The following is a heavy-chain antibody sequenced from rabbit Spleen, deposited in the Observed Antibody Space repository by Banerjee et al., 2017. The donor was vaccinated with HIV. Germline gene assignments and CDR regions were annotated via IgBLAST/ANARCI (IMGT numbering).Heavy chain of an antibody. CDR2: IYAGSTGTT. CDR1: GFDFSSYYM. Sequence: QEQLEESGGDLVKPGGSLTLSCKASGFDFSSYYMSWVRQAPGKGLEWIGTIYAGSTGTTDYARWAKGRFTISKTSSTTVTLQMTSLTAADTATYFCARDGTGGSYFALWGQGTLVTVS. J-gene: IGHJ3*01. CDR3: ARDGTGGSYFAL. V-gene: IGHV1S45*01. D-gene: IGHD8-1*01.